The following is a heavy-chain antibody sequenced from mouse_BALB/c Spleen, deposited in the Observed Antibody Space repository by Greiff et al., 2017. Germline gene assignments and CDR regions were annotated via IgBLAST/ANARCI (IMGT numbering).Heavy chain of an antibody. Sequence: VQLKESGGGLVKLGGSLKLSCAASGFTFSSYYMSWVRQTPEKRLELVAAINSNGGSTYYPDTVKGRFTISRDNAKNTLYLQMSSLKSEDTALYYCASNWDLGTLAYWGQGTLVTVSA. CDR1: GFTFSSYY. D-gene: IGHD4-1*01. V-gene: IGHV5-6-2*01. CDR2: INSNGGST. CDR3: ASNWDLGTLAY. J-gene: IGHJ3*01.